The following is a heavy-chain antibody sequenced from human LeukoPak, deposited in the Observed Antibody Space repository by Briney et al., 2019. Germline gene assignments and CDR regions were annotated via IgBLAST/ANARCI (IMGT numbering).Heavy chain of an antibody. CDR3: ARVVYTSGWYRS. D-gene: IGHD6-19*01. J-gene: IGHJ4*02. Sequence: QPGGSLRLSCAASGFTVSSNYMSWVRQAPGKGLEWVSVIYSGGSTFYADSVQGRFTISRDNSNNTLFLQMNRLRVEDTAVYYCARVVYTSGWYRSWGQGTLVTVSS. CDR2: IYSGGST. V-gene: IGHV3-66*01. CDR1: GFTVSSNY.